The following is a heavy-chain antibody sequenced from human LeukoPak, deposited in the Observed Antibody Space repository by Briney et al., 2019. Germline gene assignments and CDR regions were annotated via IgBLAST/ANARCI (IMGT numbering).Heavy chain of an antibody. CDR2: IKSKTDGGTT. Sequence: PGGSLRLSCAASGFIFSTFWMSWVRQAPGKGLEWVGRIKSKTDGGTTDYAAPVKGRFTISRDDSKNTLYLQMNSLKTEDTAAYYCTTEGVVTATGYYYYGMDVWGQGTTVTVSS. V-gene: IGHV3-15*01. CDR3: TTEGVVTATGYYYYGMDV. J-gene: IGHJ6*02. D-gene: IGHD2-21*02. CDR1: GFIFSTFW.